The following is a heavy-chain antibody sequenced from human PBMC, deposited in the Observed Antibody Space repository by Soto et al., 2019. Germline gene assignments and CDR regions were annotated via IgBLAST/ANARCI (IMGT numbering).Heavy chain of an antibody. J-gene: IGHJ3*02. D-gene: IGHD2-15*01. V-gene: IGHV1-18*01. CDR3: ASYSGGDISPGVCDI. CDR1: GYTFTSYG. Sequence: QVQLVQSGAEVKKPGASVKVSCKASGYTFTSYGISWVRQAPGQGLEWMGWISAYNGNTNYAQKLQGRVTMTTDTSTRTAYMEMRSLRSDDTPVYYCASYSGGDISPGVCDIWGQGTMVTVSS. CDR2: ISAYNGNT.